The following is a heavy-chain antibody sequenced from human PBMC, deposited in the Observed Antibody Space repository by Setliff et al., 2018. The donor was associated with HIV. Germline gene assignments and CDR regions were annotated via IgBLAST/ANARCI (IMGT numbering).Heavy chain of an antibody. CDR2: IYYSGST. J-gene: IGHJ6*03. D-gene: IGHD3-9*01. V-gene: IGHV4-39*07. CDR3: ARTRYDTAGFYPKDYFYYIDV. CDR1: GGSISSSSYY. Sequence: SETLSLTCTVSGGSISSSSYYWGWIRQPPGKGLEWIGTIYYSGSTYSNPSLKSRVTISVDTSKNQFSLKLSSVTAADTGTYYCARTRYDTAGFYPKDYFYYIDVWGKGTTVTVSS.